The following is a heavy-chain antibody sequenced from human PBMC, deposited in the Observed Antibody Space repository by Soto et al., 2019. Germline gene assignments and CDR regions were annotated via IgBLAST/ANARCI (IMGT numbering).Heavy chain of an antibody. Sequence: PSETLSLTCTASGGSISSSSYYWGWIRQPPGKGLEWIGSIYYSGSTYYNPSLKSRVTISVDTSKNQFSLKLSSVTAEDTAVYYCARHLDYYDSSEGNWFDPWGQGTLVTVS. V-gene: IGHV4-39*01. CDR1: GGSISSSSYY. CDR2: IYYSGST. D-gene: IGHD3-22*01. CDR3: ARHLDYYDSSEGNWFDP. J-gene: IGHJ5*02.